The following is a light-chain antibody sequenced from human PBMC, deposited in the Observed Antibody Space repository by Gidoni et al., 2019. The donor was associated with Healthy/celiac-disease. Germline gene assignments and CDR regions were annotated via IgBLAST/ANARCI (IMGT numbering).Light chain of an antibody. J-gene: IGKJ1*01. V-gene: IGKV3-15*01. CDR1: QSVSSN. CDR3: QQYNNWPRT. Sequence: EIVMTQSPATLSVSPGERATLSCRASQSVSSNLAWYQQKPGQAPRLLIYGASTRATGSPARFSGSGSGTEFTITISSLQSEDFAVYYCQQYNNWPRTVGQGTKVEIK. CDR2: GAS.